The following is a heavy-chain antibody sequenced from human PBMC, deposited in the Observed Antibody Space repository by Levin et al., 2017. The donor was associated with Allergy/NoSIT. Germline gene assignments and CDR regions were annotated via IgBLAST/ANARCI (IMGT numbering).Heavy chain of an antibody. CDR2: ISSSSSTI. CDR1: GFTFSSYS. D-gene: IGHD5-12*01. Sequence: GESLKISCAASGFTFSSYSMNWVRQAPGKGLEWVSYISSSSSTIYYADSVKGRFTISRDNAKNSLYLQMNSLRDEDTAVYYCARDIVATNYYYYYGMDVWGQGTTVTVSS. J-gene: IGHJ6*02. V-gene: IGHV3-48*02. CDR3: ARDIVATNYYYYYGMDV.